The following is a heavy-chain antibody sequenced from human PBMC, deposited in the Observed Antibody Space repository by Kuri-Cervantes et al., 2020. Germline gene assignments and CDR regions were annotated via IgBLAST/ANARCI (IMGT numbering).Heavy chain of an antibody. V-gene: IGHV3-11*04. J-gene: IGHJ4*02. CDR2: ISSSGSTT. Sequence: GESLKISCAASGFTFSDYYMSWIRQAPGKGLEWVSYISSSGSTTYYADSVKGRFTISRDNAKNSLYLQMNSLRGEDTAVYYCARDGRNYYDSSGVAGFDYWGQGTLVTVSS. CDR1: GFTFSDYY. D-gene: IGHD3-22*01. CDR3: ARDGRNYYDSSGVAGFDY.